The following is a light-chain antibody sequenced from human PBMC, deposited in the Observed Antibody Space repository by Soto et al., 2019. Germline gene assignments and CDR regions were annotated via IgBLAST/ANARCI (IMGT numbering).Light chain of an antibody. CDR1: SSDIGAYKY. CDR2: EVK. J-gene: IGLJ3*02. Sequence: QSALTQPASVSGSPGQSITISCTGTSSDIGAYKYVSWYQQYPGKAPQLIVYEVKNRPSGVSNRFSGSKSGNTASLTISGLQAEDEADYFCSSLTTSDTWVIGGGTKLTVL. V-gene: IGLV2-14*01. CDR3: SSLTTSDTWV.